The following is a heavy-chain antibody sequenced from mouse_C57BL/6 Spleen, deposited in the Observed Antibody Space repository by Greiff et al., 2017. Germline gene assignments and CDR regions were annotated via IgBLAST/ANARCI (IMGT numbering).Heavy chain of an antibody. Sequence: QVPLQQSGAELVRPGASVTLSCKASGYTFTAYEMHWVKQTPVHGLEWIGAIDPETGGTAYNQKFKGKAILTADKSSSTAYMELRSLTSEDSAVYYCTRDGNLFAYWGQGTLVTVSA. CDR1: GYTFTAYE. D-gene: IGHD2-1*01. J-gene: IGHJ3*01. CDR2: IDPETGGT. CDR3: TRDGNLFAY. V-gene: IGHV1-15*01.